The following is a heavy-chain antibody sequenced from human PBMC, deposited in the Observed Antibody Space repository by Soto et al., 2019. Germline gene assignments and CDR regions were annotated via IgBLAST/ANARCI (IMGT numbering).Heavy chain of an antibody. Sequence: SETLSLTCTVSGGSISSYYWSWIRQPPGKGLEWIGYIYYSGSTNYNPSLKSRVTISVDTSKNQFSLKLSSVTAADTAVYYCARLEGVRGSYYYYMDVWGKGTTVTVSS. J-gene: IGHJ6*03. CDR1: GGSISSYY. V-gene: IGHV4-59*08. D-gene: IGHD3-10*01. CDR2: IYYSGST. CDR3: ARLEGVRGSYYYYMDV.